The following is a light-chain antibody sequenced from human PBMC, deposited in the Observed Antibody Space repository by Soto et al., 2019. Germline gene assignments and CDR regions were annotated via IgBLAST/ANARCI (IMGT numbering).Light chain of an antibody. Sequence: SALTQPPSASGSPGQSVTISCTGTSSDVGGYNYVSWYQQHPGKAPKLMIYEVSKRPSGVPDRFSGSKSGNTASLTVSGLQADDEADYYCSSYTGSTPYVFGTGTKSPS. CDR1: SSDVGGYNY. V-gene: IGLV2-8*01. J-gene: IGLJ1*01. CDR2: EVS. CDR3: SSYTGSTPYV.